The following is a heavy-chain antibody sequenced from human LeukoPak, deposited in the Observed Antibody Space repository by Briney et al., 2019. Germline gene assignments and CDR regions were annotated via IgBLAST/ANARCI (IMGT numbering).Heavy chain of an antibody. CDR1: GGSISSGGYY. Sequence: SETLSLTCTVSGGSISSGGYYWSWIRQHPGKGLEWIRYIYYSGSTYYNPSLKSRVTISVDTSKDQFSLKLSSVTAADTAVYYCAREAPNCSGGSCYSWGQGTLVTVSS. V-gene: IGHV4-31*03. D-gene: IGHD2-15*01. CDR2: IYYSGST. J-gene: IGHJ4*02. CDR3: AREAPNCSGGSCYS.